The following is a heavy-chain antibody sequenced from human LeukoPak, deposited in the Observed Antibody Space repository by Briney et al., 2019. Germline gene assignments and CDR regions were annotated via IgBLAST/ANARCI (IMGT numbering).Heavy chain of an antibody. J-gene: IGHJ3*02. V-gene: IGHV3-23*01. CDR1: GFTFSRFA. CDR3: ASRYIYGDFGRLDAFDI. CDR2: ISNSGDKT. D-gene: IGHD4-17*01. Sequence: GGSLRLSCAVSGFTFSRFAMSWVRQAPGKGLEWVSSISNSGDKTFYADSVKGRFTISRDNSKNTLNLQMNSQRAEDTAVYYCASRYIYGDFGRLDAFDIWGQGTMVTVS.